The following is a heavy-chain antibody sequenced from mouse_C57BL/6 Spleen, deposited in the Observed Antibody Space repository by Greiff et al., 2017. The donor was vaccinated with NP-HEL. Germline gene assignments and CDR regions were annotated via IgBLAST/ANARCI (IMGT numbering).Heavy chain of an antibody. D-gene: IGHD1-1*01. CDR2: IYPRSGNT. J-gene: IGHJ1*03. Sequence: QVQLQQSGAELARPGASVKLSCKASGYTFTSYGISWVKQRTGQGLEWIGEIYPRSGNTYYNEKFKGKATLTADKSSSTAYMELRSLTSEDSAVYFCARSTGDYYGSSYGYFDVWGTGTTVTVSS. CDR1: GYTFTSYG. CDR3: ARSTGDYYGSSYGYFDV. V-gene: IGHV1-81*01.